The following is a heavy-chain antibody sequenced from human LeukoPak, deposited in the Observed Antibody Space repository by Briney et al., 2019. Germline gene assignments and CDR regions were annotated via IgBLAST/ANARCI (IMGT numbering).Heavy chain of an antibody. CDR1: GFTFTRFW. V-gene: IGHV3-74*01. Sequence: GGSLRLSCAGSGFTFTRFWMHWVRQAPGKGPVWVARINVEGTTTTYADSVEGRFTISRDENTLYLQMNHVRVDDTAVYYCTRGGEEPFDYWGQGTLVTVSP. CDR2: INVEGTTT. CDR3: TRGGEEPFDY. D-gene: IGHD3-10*01. J-gene: IGHJ4*02.